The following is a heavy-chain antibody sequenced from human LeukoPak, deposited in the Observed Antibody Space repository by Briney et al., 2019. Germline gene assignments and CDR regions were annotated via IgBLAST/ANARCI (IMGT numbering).Heavy chain of an antibody. CDR1: GFTFSSYW. V-gene: IGHV3-7*01. J-gene: IGHJ4*02. D-gene: IGHD3-10*01. CDR3: ARSLGGFDSGFDY. Sequence: GGSLRLSCAASGFTFSSYWMSWVRQAPGKGLEWVAIIKEDGSEKYYVDSVKGRFTISRDNSKNTLYLQMNSLRAEDTAVYYCARSLGGFDSGFDYWGQGTLVTVSS. CDR2: IKEDGSEK.